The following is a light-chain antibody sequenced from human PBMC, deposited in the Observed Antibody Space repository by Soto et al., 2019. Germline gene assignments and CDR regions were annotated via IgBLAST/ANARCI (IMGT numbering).Light chain of an antibody. CDR3: QRYYSFPRA. J-gene: IGKJ1*01. CDR2: AAC. Sequence: DIQMTQSPSSLSASVGDRVTITCRAIQAISNYLALYQQKPGKVPNLLIYAACTLQSGVPSRFSGSGSGTDFNLTIRSLQPDDVATYYCQRYYSFPRAFGQGTKEDIK. CDR1: QAISNY. V-gene: IGKV1-27*01.